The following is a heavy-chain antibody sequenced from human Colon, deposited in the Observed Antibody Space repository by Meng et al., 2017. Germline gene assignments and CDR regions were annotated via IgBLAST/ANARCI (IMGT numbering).Heavy chain of an antibody. Sequence: QVRLPQWGAGLLKPSETLSLTCAVYGGSFSGYYWSWIRQPPGKGLEWIGEINHSGSTNYNPSLKSRVTISVDTSKNQFSLKLSSVTAADTAVYYCARGIPFEGPYYGYWGQGTLVTVSS. CDR2: INHSGST. CDR3: ARGIPFEGPYYGY. V-gene: IGHV4-34*01. CDR1: GGSFSGYY. D-gene: IGHD3-16*01. J-gene: IGHJ4*02.